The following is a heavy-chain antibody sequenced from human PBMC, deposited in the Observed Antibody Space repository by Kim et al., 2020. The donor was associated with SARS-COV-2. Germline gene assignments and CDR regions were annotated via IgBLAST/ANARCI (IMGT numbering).Heavy chain of an antibody. CDR1: GYTLTELS. CDR2: FDPEDGET. CDR3: ATDWLYGSGIKNHYGMDV. J-gene: IGHJ6*02. Sequence: ASVKVSCKVSGYTLTELSMHWVRQAPGKGLEWMGGFDPEDGETIYAQKFQGRVTMTEDTSTDTAYMELSSLRSEDTAVYYCATDWLYGSGIKNHYGMDVWGQGTTVTVSS. V-gene: IGHV1-24*01. D-gene: IGHD3-10*01.